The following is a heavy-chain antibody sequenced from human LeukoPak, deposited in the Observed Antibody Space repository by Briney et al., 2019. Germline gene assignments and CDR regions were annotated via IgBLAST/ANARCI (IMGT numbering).Heavy chain of an antibody. V-gene: IGHV3-23*01. CDR3: AKSYLQIVTLTALYFDS. D-gene: IGHD2-21*02. CDR2: SGTGGNT. CDR1: GFTFSEYW. Sequence: GGSLRLSCAASGFTFSEYWMHWVRQAPGKGLEWVSTSGTGGNTYYTDSVKGRFSISRDNSKNTLYLQMNSLRAEDTAIYYCAKSYLQIVTLTALYFDSWGQGALVTVSS. J-gene: IGHJ4*02.